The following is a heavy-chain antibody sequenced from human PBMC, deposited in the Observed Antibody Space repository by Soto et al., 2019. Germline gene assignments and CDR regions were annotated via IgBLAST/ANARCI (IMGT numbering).Heavy chain of an antibody. Sequence: GGSLRLCCAASGFTLSGYAMDWVRQAPGKGLEYVSGISSNGVGTYYANSVQGRFTISRDNSKNTVYLQMGSLRPEDMAVYYYARRARPDFYYMDVWGKGTTVTVSS. CDR3: ARRARPDFYYMDV. V-gene: IGHV3-64*01. D-gene: IGHD6-6*01. CDR2: ISSNGVGT. CDR1: GFTLSGYA. J-gene: IGHJ6*03.